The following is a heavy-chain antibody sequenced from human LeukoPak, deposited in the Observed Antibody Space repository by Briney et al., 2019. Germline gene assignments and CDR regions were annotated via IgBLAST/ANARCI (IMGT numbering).Heavy chain of an antibody. CDR2: IYSGGST. Sequence: GGSLRLSCAASGFTASSNYMSWVRQAPGKRLEWVSVIYSGGSTYYADSVTGRFTISRDNSKNTLYLQMNSLRAEDTAAYYCARSPLRYFDWLLCDLWGEGTVDSVSS. CDR3: ARSPLRYFDWLLCDL. D-gene: IGHD3-9*01. CDR1: GFTASSNY. V-gene: IGHV3-66*02. J-gene: IGHJ4*02.